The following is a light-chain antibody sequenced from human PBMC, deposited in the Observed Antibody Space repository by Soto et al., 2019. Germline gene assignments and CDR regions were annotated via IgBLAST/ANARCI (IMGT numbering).Light chain of an antibody. CDR2: DAS. Sequence: DIQRTQSQSSLSASLGDRFTITCQASQGIDMFLNWFQQKPGKAPKLLIYDASNLETGVPSRFSGSGSGSDFTFTINNLQPEDIATYYCQQYVNLPLTFGQGTRLEIK. CDR1: QGIDMF. V-gene: IGKV1-33*01. CDR3: QQYVNLPLT. J-gene: IGKJ5*01.